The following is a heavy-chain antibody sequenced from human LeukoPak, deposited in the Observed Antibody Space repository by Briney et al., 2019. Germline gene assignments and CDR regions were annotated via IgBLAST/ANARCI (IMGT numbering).Heavy chain of an antibody. CDR1: GGSISSGGYY. CDR3: ARESYGYYHYYYMDV. J-gene: IGHJ6*03. V-gene: IGHV4-30-2*01. D-gene: IGHD4-17*01. Sequence: SQTLSLTCTVSGGSISSGGYYWSWIRQPPGKGLEWIGYIYHSGSTYYNPSLKSRVTISVGRSKNQLSLKLSSVTAADTAVYYCARESYGYYHYYYMDVWGKGTTVTVSS. CDR2: IYHSGST.